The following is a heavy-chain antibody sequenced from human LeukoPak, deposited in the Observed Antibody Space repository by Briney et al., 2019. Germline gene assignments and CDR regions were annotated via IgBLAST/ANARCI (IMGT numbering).Heavy chain of an antibody. V-gene: IGHV4-59*01. CDR1: GDSISNY. CDR2: IYFSGST. J-gene: IGHJ4*02. CDR3: ARGTLHRYSGSRLYYFAY. D-gene: IGHD1-26*01. Sequence: TSETLSLTCTVSGDSISNYWSWIRQPPGKGLEWIGYIYFSGSTNYNPSLKSRVTISGDTSKNPFSLTLSSVTAADTAVYFCARGTLHRYSGSRLYYFAYWGQGTLVTVSS.